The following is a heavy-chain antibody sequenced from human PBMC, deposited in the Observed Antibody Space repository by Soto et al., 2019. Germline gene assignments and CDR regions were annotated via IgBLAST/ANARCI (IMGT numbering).Heavy chain of an antibody. V-gene: IGHV2-5*02. CDR3: PHSPPSGVRGVYLFDP. D-gene: IGHD3-10*01. CDR1: GFLLSTSGVG. Sequence: QITLKESGPTLVKPTQTLTLTCTFSGFLLSTSGVGVGWIRQLTGKALEWLALIYWDDDKRSSPPLNSRLTIAKDTTTSQVVLTMTTKDPVDTATYYCPHSPPSGVRGVYLFDPSGQVTLVTVAA. CDR2: IYWDDDK. J-gene: IGHJ5*02.